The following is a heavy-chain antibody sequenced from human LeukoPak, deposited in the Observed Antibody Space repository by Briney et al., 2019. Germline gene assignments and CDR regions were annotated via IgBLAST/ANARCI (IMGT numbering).Heavy chain of an antibody. CDR3: ARVVGYYYDSSGYPDY. CDR2: IYYSGST. D-gene: IGHD3-22*01. CDR1: GDSISSYY. J-gene: IGHJ4*02. Sequence: SETLSLTCTVSGDSISSYYWSWIRQPPGKGLEWIGYIYYSGSTNYNPSLRSRVTISVDTSKNQFSLKLSSVTAADTAVYYCARVVGYYYDSSGYPDYWGQGTLVTVSS. V-gene: IGHV4-59*12.